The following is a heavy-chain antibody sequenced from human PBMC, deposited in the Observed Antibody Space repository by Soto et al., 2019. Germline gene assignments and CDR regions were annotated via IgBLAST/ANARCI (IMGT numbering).Heavy chain of an antibody. D-gene: IGHD6-13*01. V-gene: IGHV4-39*01. J-gene: IGHJ5*02. CDR2: ISYSGNT. CDR1: GGSISSTNYY. Sequence: RSLTCSVSGGSISSTNYYWGWIRQPPGKGLEWIGSISYSGNTYYSPSLKSRVTISVDTSKNQFSLELSSVTATDTAVYYCARRGARIDAVGTSSGLDPWGQGTLVTVYS. CDR3: ARRGARIDAVGTSSGLDP.